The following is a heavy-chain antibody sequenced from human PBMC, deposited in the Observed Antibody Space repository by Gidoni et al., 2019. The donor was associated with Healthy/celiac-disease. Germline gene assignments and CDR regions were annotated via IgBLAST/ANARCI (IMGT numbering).Heavy chain of an antibody. J-gene: IGHJ4*02. CDR2: ISSSSSYI. D-gene: IGHD6-19*01. CDR1: GFTFSSYS. CDR3: ARAWDSSGWQPEAFDY. Sequence: EVQLVESGGGLVKPGGSLRLSCAASGFTFSSYSMNWVRQAPGKGLEWVSSISSSSSYIYYADSVKGRFTISRDNAKNSLYLQMNSLRAEDTAVYYCARAWDSSGWQPEAFDYWGQGTLVTVSS. V-gene: IGHV3-21*01.